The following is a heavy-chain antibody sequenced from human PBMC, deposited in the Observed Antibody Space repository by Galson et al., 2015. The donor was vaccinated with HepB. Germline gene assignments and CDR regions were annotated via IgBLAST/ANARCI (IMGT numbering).Heavy chain of an antibody. V-gene: IGHV1-3*01. CDR1: GYTFTSYA. J-gene: IGHJ4*02. Sequence: SVKVSCKASGYTFTSYAMHWVRQAPGQRLEWMGWTNAGNGNTKYSQKFQGRVTITRDTSASTAYMELSSLRSEDTAVYYCARGIAAAGLDYWGQGTLVTVSS. CDR3: ARGIAAAGLDY. CDR2: TNAGNGNT. D-gene: IGHD6-13*01.